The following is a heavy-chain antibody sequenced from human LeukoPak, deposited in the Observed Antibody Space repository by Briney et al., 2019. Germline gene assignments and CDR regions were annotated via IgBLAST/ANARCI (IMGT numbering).Heavy chain of an antibody. CDR3: ARDLVAGDYYYHGMDV. J-gene: IGHJ6*02. V-gene: IGHV3-23*01. Sequence: GGSLRLSCAASGFTFSSYAMSWVRQAPGKGPEWVSAISGSGGSTYYADSVKGRFTISRDNSKNTLYLQMNSLRAEDTATYYCARDLVAGDYYYHGMDVWGQGTTVTVSS. CDR2: ISGSGGST. CDR1: GFTFSSYA. D-gene: IGHD6-19*01.